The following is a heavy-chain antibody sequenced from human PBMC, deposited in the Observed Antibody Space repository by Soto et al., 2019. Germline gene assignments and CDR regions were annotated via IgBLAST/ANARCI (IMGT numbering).Heavy chain of an antibody. CDR3: ASSGAGTNYYYGMDV. Sequence: PGESLKISCKGSGYSFTSYWIGWVRQMPGKGLEWMGIIYPGDSDTRYSPSFQGQVTISADKSISTAYLQWSSLKASDTAMYYCASSGAGTNYYYGMDVWGQGTTVPVSS. V-gene: IGHV5-51*01. J-gene: IGHJ6*02. CDR2: IYPGDSDT. CDR1: GYSFTSYW. D-gene: IGHD1-1*01.